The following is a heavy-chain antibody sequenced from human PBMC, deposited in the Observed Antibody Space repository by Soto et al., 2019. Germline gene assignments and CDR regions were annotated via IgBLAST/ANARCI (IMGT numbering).Heavy chain of an antibody. CDR3: VAGYSSRWYWFDP. J-gene: IGHJ5*02. Sequence: QVQLVQSGAEVKRPGASVKVSCTDSGSTFTGYYVHWVRHAPGQGLEWMGWISLDSGDTHQPQKFQGRVTMTRDTSISTAYMELSSLTSDDTAVYYCVAGYSSRWYWFDPWGQGTLVTVSS. CDR1: GSTFTGYY. CDR2: ISLDSGDT. V-gene: IGHV1-2*02. D-gene: IGHD6-13*01.